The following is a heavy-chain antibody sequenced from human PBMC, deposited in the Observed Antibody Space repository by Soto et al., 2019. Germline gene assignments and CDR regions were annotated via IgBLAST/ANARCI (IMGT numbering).Heavy chain of an antibody. J-gene: IGHJ4*02. D-gene: IGHD4-17*01. CDR1: GFPFSDYG. V-gene: IGHV3-23*01. Sequence: GGSLRLSFFASGFPFSDYGMSWVRPAPGKGPDWVSTVNNAGTNTHYADSVKGRFTISRDNSKTTLYLQMNNLRVDDTAIYYCAKATTVTTPTEFDHWGQGTQVNVSS. CDR3: AKATTVTTPTEFDH. CDR2: VNNAGTNT.